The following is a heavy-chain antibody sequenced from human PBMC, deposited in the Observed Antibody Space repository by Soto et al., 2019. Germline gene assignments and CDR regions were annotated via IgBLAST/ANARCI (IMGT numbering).Heavy chain of an antibody. J-gene: IGHJ6*02. V-gene: IGHV1-18*04. CDR2: ISPINT. Sequence: ASVKVSCKASGYTFASYGISWVRQAPGQGLEWMGWISPINTNYAQKFQDRVTMTTDPSSSTAYMEVRSLRSDDTAVYFCARDTALQESLRDDFFYFGMDVWGQGTKVTVSS. CDR1: GYTFASYG. D-gene: IGHD3-3*01. CDR3: ARDTALQESLRDDFFYFGMDV.